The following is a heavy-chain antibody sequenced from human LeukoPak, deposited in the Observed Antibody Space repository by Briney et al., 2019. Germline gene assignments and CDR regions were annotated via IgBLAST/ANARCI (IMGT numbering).Heavy chain of an antibody. Sequence: SGTLSLTCAVPGGSISSPNWWTWVRQPPGKGLEWIGEIYRSGSTNYNPSLKSRVTMSVDKSKNQFSMKMTSVTAADTAVYYCARRRGDFWSDYYAFDYWGQGTLVTISS. CDR3: ARRRGDFWSDYYAFDY. CDR2: IYRSGST. J-gene: IGHJ4*02. CDR1: GGSISSPNW. D-gene: IGHD3-3*01. V-gene: IGHV4-4*02.